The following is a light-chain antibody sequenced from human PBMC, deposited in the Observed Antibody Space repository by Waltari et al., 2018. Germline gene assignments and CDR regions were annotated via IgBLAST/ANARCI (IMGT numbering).Light chain of an antibody. CDR1: QSVGRA. J-gene: IGKJ1*01. Sequence: VLTQSPGTLSLSPGERATLSCRANQSVGRALAWYQQKPGQAPRLLIYDASIRATGVPDRFSGSGSGTDFSLTISRLEPEDVAVYNCQHYVRLPVTFGQGTKVE. V-gene: IGKV3-20*01. CDR2: DAS. CDR3: QHYVRLPVT.